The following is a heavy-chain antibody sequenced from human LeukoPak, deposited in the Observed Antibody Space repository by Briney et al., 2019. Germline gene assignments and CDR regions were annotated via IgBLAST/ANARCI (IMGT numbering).Heavy chain of an antibody. CDR2: ISYDGINK. V-gene: IGHV3-30*18. D-gene: IGHD1-26*01. CDR1: GFTFSSYG. CDR3: AKDNSGSSTGGYYFDS. J-gene: IGHJ4*02. Sequence: GGSLRLSCAASGFTFSSYGMHWVRQAPGKGLEWVAVISYDGINKYYADSVKGRFTISRDNSKNTLYLQMNSLRAEDTAVYYCAKDNSGSSTGGYYFDSWGQGTVVTVSS.